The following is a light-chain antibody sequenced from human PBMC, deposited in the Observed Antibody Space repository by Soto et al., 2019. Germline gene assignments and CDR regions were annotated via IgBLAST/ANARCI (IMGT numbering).Light chain of an antibody. CDR3: LQDSNYPLT. V-gene: IGKV1-6*01. Sequence: AIQMTQSPSSLSASVGDRVNITCRASQGIGNDLGWYQQKPRKAPKLLIYAASNLPSGVPSRFSGSGSGTDFTLTISGLQPDDFATYYCLQDSNYPLTFGGGTKVEVK. CDR2: AAS. J-gene: IGKJ4*01. CDR1: QGIGND.